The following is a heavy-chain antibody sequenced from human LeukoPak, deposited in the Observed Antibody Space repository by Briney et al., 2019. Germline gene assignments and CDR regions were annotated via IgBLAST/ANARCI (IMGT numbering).Heavy chain of an antibody. D-gene: IGHD3-22*01. CDR1: GFTFSSYS. J-gene: IGHJ4*02. CDR2: ITTSSYI. V-gene: IGHV3-21*04. Sequence: GGSLRLSCSASGFTFSSYSMNWVRQAPGKGLEWVSSITTSSYIYYADSVKGRFTISRGNAKDSLYLQMNSLRAEDTAVYYCARRAGNSSAYDYWGQGTLVTVSS. CDR3: ARRAGNSSAYDY.